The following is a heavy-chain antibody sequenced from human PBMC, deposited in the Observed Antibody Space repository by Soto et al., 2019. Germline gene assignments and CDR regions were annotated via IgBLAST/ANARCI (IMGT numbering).Heavy chain of an antibody. J-gene: IGHJ6*02. Sequence: ASVKVSCKASGYTFTGYYMHWVRQAPGQGLEWMGWINPNSGGTNYAQKFQGRVTMTRDTSISTAYMELSRLRSDDTAVYYCARVGYCSSTSCYYYYYYGMDVWGQGTTGTVS. D-gene: IGHD2-2*01. CDR1: GYTFTGYY. CDR3: ARVGYCSSTSCYYYYYYGMDV. V-gene: IGHV1-2*02. CDR2: INPNSGGT.